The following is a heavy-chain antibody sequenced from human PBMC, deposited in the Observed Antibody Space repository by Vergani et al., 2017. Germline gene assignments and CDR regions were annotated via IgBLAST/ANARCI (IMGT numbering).Heavy chain of an antibody. V-gene: IGHV3-21*02. Sequence: EVQLVESGGGLVKPGGSLRLSCAASGFSFSSYSMNWVRQAPGKGLEWVASISGSSSYVFYRDSVEGRFTITRDNAKKSVYLQMNSLRAEYTAMYFCARGLWDCTHIRCSPPSYWGQGTQVTVSS. CDR1: GFSFSSYS. CDR2: ISGSSSYV. J-gene: IGHJ4*02. CDR3: ARGLWDCTHIRCSPPSY. D-gene: IGHD2-8*01.